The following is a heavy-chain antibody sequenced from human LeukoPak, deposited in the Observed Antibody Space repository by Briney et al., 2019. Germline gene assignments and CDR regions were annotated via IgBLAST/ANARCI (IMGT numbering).Heavy chain of an antibody. CDR3: AKARLLTYYYDSSGYLFDY. V-gene: IGHV3-23*01. Sequence: GGSLRLSCVASGFTFSSYAMSWVRQAPGKGLEWVSAISGSGGSTYYADSVKGRFTISRDNSKNTLYLQMNSLRAEDTAVYYCAKARLLTYYYDSSGYLFDYWGQGTLVTVSS. J-gene: IGHJ4*02. D-gene: IGHD3-22*01. CDR1: GFTFSSYA. CDR2: ISGSGGST.